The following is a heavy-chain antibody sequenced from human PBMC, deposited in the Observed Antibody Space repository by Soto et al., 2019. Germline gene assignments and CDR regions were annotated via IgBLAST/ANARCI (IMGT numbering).Heavy chain of an antibody. V-gene: IGHV3-30-3*01. J-gene: IGHJ4*02. CDR1: GFTFSSYA. CDR3: AREGLVPAATPWFDY. Sequence: QVQLVESGGGVVQPGRSLRLSCAASGFTFSSYAMHWVRQAPGKGLEWVAVISYDGSNKYYADSVKGRFTISRDNSKNTLYLQMNSRRAEDTDVYYCAREGLVPAATPWFDYWGQGTLVTVSS. CDR2: ISYDGSNK. D-gene: IGHD2-2*02.